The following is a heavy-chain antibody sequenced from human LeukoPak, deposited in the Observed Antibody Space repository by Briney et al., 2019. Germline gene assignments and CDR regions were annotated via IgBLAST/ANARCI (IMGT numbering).Heavy chain of an antibody. J-gene: IGHJ4*02. V-gene: IGHV3-33*01. CDR2: IWYDGSNK. Sequence: GGSLRLSCAASGFTFSSYDMHWVRQAPGKGLEWVAVIWYDGSNKYYADSVSGRFNISRDNSKNTLYLQMNSLRAEDTAVYYCARPRGSGSYFYFDSWGQGTLVTVSS. CDR3: ARPRGSGSYFYFDS. CDR1: GFTFSSYD. D-gene: IGHD3-10*01.